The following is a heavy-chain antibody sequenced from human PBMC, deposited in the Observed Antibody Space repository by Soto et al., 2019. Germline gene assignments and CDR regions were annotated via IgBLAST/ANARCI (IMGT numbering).Heavy chain of an antibody. CDR2: ISGSGGST. CDR3: AKASTYYYETPLDY. V-gene: IGHV3-23*01. J-gene: IGHJ4*02. D-gene: IGHD3-10*01. Sequence: GESLKISCAASGFTFSSYAMSWVRQAPGKGLEWVSAISGSGGSTYYADSVKGRFTISRDNSKNTLYLQMNSLRAEDTAVYYCAKASTYYYETPLDYWGQGTLVTVSS. CDR1: GFTFSSYA.